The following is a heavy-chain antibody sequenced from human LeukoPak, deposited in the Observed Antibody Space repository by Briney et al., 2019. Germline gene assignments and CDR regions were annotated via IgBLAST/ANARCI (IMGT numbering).Heavy chain of an antibody. J-gene: IGHJ5*02. V-gene: IGHV1-18*01. CDR3: ARDPNCSGGSCYPGWFDP. D-gene: IGHD2-15*01. Sequence: GASVKVSCKASGYTFTSYGISWVRQAPGQGLEWMGWISAYNGNTNYAQKLQGRVTMTTDTSTSTAYMELRSLRSDDTAVYYCARDPNCSGGSCYPGWFDPWGQGTLVTVSS. CDR1: GYTFTSYG. CDR2: ISAYNGNT.